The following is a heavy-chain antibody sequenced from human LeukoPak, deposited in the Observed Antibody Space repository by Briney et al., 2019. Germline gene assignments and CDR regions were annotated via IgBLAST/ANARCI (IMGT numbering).Heavy chain of an antibody. V-gene: IGHV3-53*01. D-gene: IGHD4-17*01. CDR3: ARDRRYYGDYYFYGLDV. Sequence: GGSLRLSCAASGFTVSSNYMSWVRQAPGKGLEWVSVIYSGGSTYYADSVKGRFTISRDNSKNTLYLQMNSLRDEDTAVYYCARDRRYYGDYYFYGLDVWGQGTTVTVSS. J-gene: IGHJ6*02. CDR2: IYSGGST. CDR1: GFTVSSNY.